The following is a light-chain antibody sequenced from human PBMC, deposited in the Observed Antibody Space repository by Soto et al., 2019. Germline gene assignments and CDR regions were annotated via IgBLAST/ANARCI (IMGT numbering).Light chain of an antibody. CDR2: AAS. J-gene: IGKJ1*01. Sequence: AIRMTQSPSSLSASTGDRVTITCRASQGISSYLAWYQQKPGKAPKLLIYAASTLQSGVPSRFSGSGSGTDFTLTISGLQSEDFATYYYQQYYSYPRTFGQGTKVDIK. CDR1: QGISSY. CDR3: QQYYSYPRT. V-gene: IGKV1-8*01.